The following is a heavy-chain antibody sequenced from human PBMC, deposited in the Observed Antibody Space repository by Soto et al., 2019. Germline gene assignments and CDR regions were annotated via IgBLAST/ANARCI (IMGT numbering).Heavy chain of an antibody. CDR1: GGSFSDYY. CDR2: INHRGST. CDR3: ARGVANQAAAAANWFDP. V-gene: IGHV4-34*01. J-gene: IGHJ5*02. D-gene: IGHD6-13*01. Sequence: QVQLQQGGAGLLKPSETLSLTCAVYGGSFSDYYWSWIRQPPGKGLEWIGEINHRGSTNYNSSLKSRVTISVDTSKNQFSLKLTSVTAADTAVYYCARGVANQAAAAANWFDPWGQGTLVTVSS.